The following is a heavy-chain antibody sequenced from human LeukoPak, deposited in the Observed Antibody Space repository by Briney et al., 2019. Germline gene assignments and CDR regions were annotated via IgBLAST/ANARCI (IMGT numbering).Heavy chain of an antibody. J-gene: IGHJ4*02. CDR1: GFTFSSYA. CDR3: AKSSHYYDSSGYFDY. Sequence: PGGSLRLSCAASGFTFSSYAMSWVRQAPGKGLEWVLGTSGSGGTTYYADSVKGRFTVSRDNSKDTLYLQMNSLRAEDTAVYYCAKSSHYYDSSGYFDYWGQGTLVTVSS. CDR2: TSGSGGTT. V-gene: IGHV3-23*01. D-gene: IGHD3-22*01.